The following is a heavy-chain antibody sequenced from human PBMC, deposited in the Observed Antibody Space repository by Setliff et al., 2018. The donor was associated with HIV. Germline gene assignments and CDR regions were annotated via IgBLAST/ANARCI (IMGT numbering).Heavy chain of an antibody. D-gene: IGHD6-13*01. Sequence: RGSLSLSCADSGFTFSSYWMSWVRQAPGKGLEWVANIKQDGSEKYYVDSVKGRFTISRDNAKNSLYLQMNSLRAEDTAVYYCARGGDRQQLVLIDYWGQGTLVTVSS. CDR2: IKQDGSEK. J-gene: IGHJ4*02. CDR3: ARGGDRQQLVLIDY. V-gene: IGHV3-7*03. CDR1: GFTFSSYW.